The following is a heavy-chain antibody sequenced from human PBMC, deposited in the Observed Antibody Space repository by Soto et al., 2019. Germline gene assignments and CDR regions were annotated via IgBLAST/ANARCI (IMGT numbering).Heavy chain of an antibody. V-gene: IGHV4-39*01. Sequence: SETLSLTCTVSGGSISSSSYYWGWIRQPPGKGLEWIGSIYYSGSTYYNPSLKSRVTISVDTSKNQFSLKLSSVTAADTAVYYCASTQVTADPIIFTFYYWGQGTLVTVSS. J-gene: IGHJ4*02. CDR3: ASTQVTADPIIFTFYY. D-gene: IGHD2-21*02. CDR2: IYYSGST. CDR1: GGSISSSSYY.